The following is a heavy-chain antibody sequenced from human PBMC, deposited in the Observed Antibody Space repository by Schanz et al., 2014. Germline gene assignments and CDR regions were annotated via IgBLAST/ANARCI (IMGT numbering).Heavy chain of an antibody. CDR3: ARLWGGWRIPDY. CDR2: IYYSGST. CDR1: GDSISSTSYY. Sequence: QLQMQESGPGLVKPSETLSLTCSVSGDSISSTSYYWGWIRQPPGKGLEWIGSIYYSGSTYYNASLKGRAPIPVATSKNQSSLKLTSVTAADSAVYYCARLWGGWRIPDYWGQGTLVTVSS. V-gene: IGHV4-39*01. D-gene: IGHD6-19*01. J-gene: IGHJ4*02.